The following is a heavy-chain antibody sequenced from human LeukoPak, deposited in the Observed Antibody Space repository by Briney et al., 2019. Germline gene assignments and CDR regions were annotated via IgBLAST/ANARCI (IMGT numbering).Heavy chain of an antibody. CDR3: ARTGYSSGWSFDY. V-gene: IGHV3-74*01. CDR1: GFTFDDYA. J-gene: IGHJ4*02. Sequence: GGSLRLSCAASGFTFDDYAMHWVRQAPGKGLVWVSRINSDGSSTSYADSVKGRFTISRDNAKNTLYLQMNSLRAEDTAVYYCARTGYSSGWSFDYWGQGTLVTVSS. CDR2: INSDGSST. D-gene: IGHD6-19*01.